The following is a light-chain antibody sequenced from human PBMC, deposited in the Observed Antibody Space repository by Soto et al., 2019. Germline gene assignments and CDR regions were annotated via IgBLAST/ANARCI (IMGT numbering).Light chain of an antibody. J-gene: IGLJ3*02. CDR2: EVS. CDR3: SSYAGGIKGV. V-gene: IGLV2-8*01. Sequence: QSVLTQPPSASGSPGQSVSISCTGTSSDVGGYNYVPWYQQHPGKAPKFMTYEVSKRPSEVPDRFSGSKSGNTASLTVSGLQAEDEAEYYCSSYAGGIKGVFRGGTKVTVL. CDR1: SSDVGGYNY.